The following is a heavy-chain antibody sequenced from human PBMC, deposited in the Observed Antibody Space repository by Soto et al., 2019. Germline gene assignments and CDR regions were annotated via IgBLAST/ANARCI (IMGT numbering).Heavy chain of an antibody. D-gene: IGHD3-3*01. CDR1: GGSISSYY. V-gene: IGHV4-59*01. CDR2: IYYSGST. J-gene: IGHJ5*02. Sequence: SETLSLTCTVSGGSISSYYWSWIRQPPGKGLEWIGYIYYSGSTNYNPSLKSRVTISVDTSKNQFSLKLSSVTAADTAVYYCARGPLGVVIMPPSWFDPWGQGTLVTVSS. CDR3: ARGPLGVVIMPPSWFDP.